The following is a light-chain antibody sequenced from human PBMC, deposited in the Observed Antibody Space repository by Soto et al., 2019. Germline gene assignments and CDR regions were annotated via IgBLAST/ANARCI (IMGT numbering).Light chain of an antibody. CDR2: DVS. CDR3: SSYTCSSTLDV. J-gene: IGLJ1*01. V-gene: IGLV2-14*01. Sequence: QSALTQPASVSGSPGQSITISCTGTSSDVGGYNYVSWYQQHPGKAPKLMIYDVSNRPSGVSNRFSGSKSGNTASLTISGLQAEDYADYYCSSYTCSSTLDVFGTGTKVTVL. CDR1: SSDVGGYNY.